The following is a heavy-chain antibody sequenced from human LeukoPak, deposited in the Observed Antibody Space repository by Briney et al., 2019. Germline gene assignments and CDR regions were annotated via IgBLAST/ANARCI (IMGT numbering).Heavy chain of an antibody. D-gene: IGHD3-22*01. J-gene: IGHJ4*02. Sequence: GGSLRLSCAASGFTFSNYAMSWVRQAPGKGPEWVISGSGSNTYYADSVKGRFTISRDNSKNTLYLKMNSLKAEDTAMYYCAKDPNDFDSSGQTYFDNWGRGTLVTVSS. CDR1: GFTFSNYA. CDR3: AKDPNDFDSSGQTYFDN. CDR2: SGSGSNT. V-gene: IGHV3-23*01.